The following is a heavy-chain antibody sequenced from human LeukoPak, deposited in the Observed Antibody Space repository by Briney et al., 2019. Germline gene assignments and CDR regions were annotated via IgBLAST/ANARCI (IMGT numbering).Heavy chain of an antibody. CDR2: VYNGGSGGST. Sequence: GGSLRLSCAASGLSVGRNFMTWVRQAPGKGLEWVAVVYNGGSGGSTYYADSVKGRSTISGDSPKNTLYLEVSSLRVEDTAVYYCARGAGPTIDHWGQGTLVTVSS. CDR3: ARGAGPTIDH. V-gene: IGHV3-53*01. J-gene: IGHJ4*02. CDR1: GLSVGRNF.